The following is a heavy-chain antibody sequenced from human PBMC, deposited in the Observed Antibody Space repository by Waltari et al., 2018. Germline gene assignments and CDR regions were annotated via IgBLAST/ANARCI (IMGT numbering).Heavy chain of an antibody. Sequence: EEHLLESGGGLAQPGGSLRLSCAASGFTFISYAMSWVRQAPGKGLEWVSGISDSGVITKYADSVKGRFTVSRDKSKNTVFLHLNSLRAEDTAIYYCARHLYSIDYLELAKWGQGTLVTVSS. CDR3: ARHLYSIDYLELAK. D-gene: IGHD3-22*01. CDR2: ISDSGVIT. J-gene: IGHJ4*02. CDR1: GFTFISYA. V-gene: IGHV3-23*01.